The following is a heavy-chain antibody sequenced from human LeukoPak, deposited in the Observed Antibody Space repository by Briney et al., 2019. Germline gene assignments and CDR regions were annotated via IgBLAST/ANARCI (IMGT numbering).Heavy chain of an antibody. V-gene: IGHV1-2*02. D-gene: IGHD6-13*01. J-gene: IGHJ4*02. CDR2: ISPNSGGT. CDR3: ARGIWAAGNFDY. CDR1: GYTFTNYG. Sequence: ASVKVSCKASGYTFTNYGITWVRQAPGQGLEWMGWISPNSGGTNYAQKFQGRITMTRDTSISTAYMELSRLRSDDTAVYYCARGIWAAGNFDYWGQGTLVTVSS.